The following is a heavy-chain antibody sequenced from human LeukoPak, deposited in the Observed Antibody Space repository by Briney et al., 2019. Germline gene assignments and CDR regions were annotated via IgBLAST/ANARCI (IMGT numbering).Heavy chain of an antibody. D-gene: IGHD6-6*01. CDR2: ITSGTTYI. J-gene: IGHJ4*02. Sequence: NPGGSLRLSCAASGFTFSDYNMNWVRQSPEKGLEWVSSITSGTTYIYYADSVRGRFTLSRDNAKNSLYLQMNSLRAEDTAVYYCARWPYSSSYYFDYWGQGTLVTVSS. CDR3: ARWPYSSSYYFDY. CDR1: GFTFSDYN. V-gene: IGHV3-21*01.